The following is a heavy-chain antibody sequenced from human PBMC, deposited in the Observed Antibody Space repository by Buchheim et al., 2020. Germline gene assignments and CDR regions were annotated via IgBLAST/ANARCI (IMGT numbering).Heavy chain of an antibody. V-gene: IGHV3-33*01. J-gene: IGHJ4*02. CDR2: IWYDGSNK. D-gene: IGHD3-22*01. CDR1: GFTFSSYG. Sequence: QVQLVESGGGVVQPGRSLRLSCAASGFTFSSYGMHWVRQAPGKGLEWVAVIWYDGSNKYYADSVKGRFTISRDNSKNTPYLQMNSLRAEDTAVYYCARGALYYYDSSGYRSIGYYFDYWGQGTL. CDR3: ARGALYYYDSSGYRSIGYYFDY.